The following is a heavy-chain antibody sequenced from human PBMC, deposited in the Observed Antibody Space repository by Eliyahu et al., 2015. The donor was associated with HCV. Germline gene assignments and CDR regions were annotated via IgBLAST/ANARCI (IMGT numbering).Heavy chain of an antibody. J-gene: IGHJ4*02. D-gene: IGHD3-22*01. CDR1: GFTFSSYG. CDR2: ISYDGSNK. V-gene: IGHV3-30*18. CDR3: AKVWGSGYSAGDY. Sequence: QVQLVESGGGVVQPGRSLRLSCAASGFTFSSYGMHWVRQAPGKGLEWVAVISYDGSNKYYADSVKGRFTISRDNSKNTLYLQMNSLRAEDTAVYYCAKVWGSGYSAGDYWGQGTLVTVSS.